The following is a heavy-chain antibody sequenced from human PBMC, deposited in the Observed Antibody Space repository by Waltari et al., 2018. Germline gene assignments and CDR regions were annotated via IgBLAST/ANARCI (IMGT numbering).Heavy chain of an antibody. D-gene: IGHD5-18*01. Sequence: QVQLQESGPGLLKPSETLSLTCSVSGDSMRSYYCSWIRQSPEKGLEWIGYIYTTGRTKYNPSLGSRVSISLDTSKNQFSLNLYSVIAADTAVYYCARRELDSYGGYYFDYWGQGVLVTVSS. CDR1: GDSMRSYY. CDR3: ARRELDSYGGYYFDY. V-gene: IGHV4-4*08. J-gene: IGHJ4*02. CDR2: IYTTGRT.